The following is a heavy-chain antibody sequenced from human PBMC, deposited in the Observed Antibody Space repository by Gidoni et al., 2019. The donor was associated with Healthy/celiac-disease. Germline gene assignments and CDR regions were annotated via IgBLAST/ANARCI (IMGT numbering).Heavy chain of an antibody. CDR2: ISGSGGST. Sequence: EVQLLESGGGLVQPGGSLRLYCAASGFTFSSYAMSWVRQAPGKGLEWVSAISGSGGSTYYADSVKGRFTISRDNSKNTLYLQMNSLRAEDTAVYYCAKDSSGWYAIEWYFDLWGRGTLVTVSS. CDR1: GFTFSSYA. J-gene: IGHJ2*01. CDR3: AKDSSGWYAIEWYFDL. V-gene: IGHV3-23*01. D-gene: IGHD6-19*01.